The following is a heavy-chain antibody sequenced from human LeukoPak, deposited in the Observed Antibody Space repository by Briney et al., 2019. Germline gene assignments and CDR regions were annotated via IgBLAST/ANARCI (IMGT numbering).Heavy chain of an antibody. Sequence: PGGSLRLSCAASGFTFSSYGMHWVRQAPGKGLEWVAFIRYAGSNKYYATSVKGRFTISRENSKNTLYLQMTSLRAEDTAVYYCAKAGYCSSTSCRDYYYMDVWGKGTTVTDSS. CDR3: AKAGYCSSTSCRDYYYMDV. J-gene: IGHJ6*03. V-gene: IGHV3-30*02. D-gene: IGHD2-2*03. CDR2: IRYAGSNK. CDR1: GFTFSSYG.